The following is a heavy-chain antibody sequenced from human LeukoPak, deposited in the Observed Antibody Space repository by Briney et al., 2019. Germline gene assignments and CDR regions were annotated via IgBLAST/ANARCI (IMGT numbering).Heavy chain of an antibody. CDR1: GFTFSSYA. Sequence: PGGSLRLSCAASGFTFSSYAMSWVRQAPGKGLEWVSANSGSGGSTYYADSVKGRFTISRDNSKNTLYLQMNSLRAEDTAVYYCAKDVRIVAAGIKDYWGQGTLVTASS. CDR2: NSGSGGST. V-gene: IGHV3-23*01. D-gene: IGHD6-13*01. CDR3: AKDVRIVAAGIKDY. J-gene: IGHJ4*02.